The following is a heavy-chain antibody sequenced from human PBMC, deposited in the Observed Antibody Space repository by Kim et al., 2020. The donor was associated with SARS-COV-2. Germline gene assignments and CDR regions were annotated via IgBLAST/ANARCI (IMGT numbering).Heavy chain of an antibody. D-gene: IGHD5-18*01. CDR1: GYSLSTSG. J-gene: IGHJ4*02. CDR2: IRGSNGQT. V-gene: IGHV1-18*01. CDR3: AKDFGYMVAY. Sequence: ASVKVSCKASGYSLSTSGISWVRQAPGQGLEWMGWIRGSNGQTNYAQKFQGRPTMTTDISTSTAYMEPRSLRYDDTAIYYWAKDFGYMVAYWGQGS.